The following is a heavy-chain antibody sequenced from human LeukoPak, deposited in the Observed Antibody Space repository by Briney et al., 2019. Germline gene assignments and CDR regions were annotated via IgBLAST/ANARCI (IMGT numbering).Heavy chain of an antibody. D-gene: IGHD3-10*01. J-gene: IGHJ4*02. CDR2: ISSSGSTI. CDR3: AKDIGSYYDY. Sequence: GGSLRLSCAASGFTFSSYEMNWVRQAPGKGLEGVSYISSSGSTIYYADSVKGRFTISRDNSKNTLYLEMNSLRAEDTAVYYCAKDIGSYYDYWGQGILVAVSS. CDR1: GFTFSSYE. V-gene: IGHV3-48*03.